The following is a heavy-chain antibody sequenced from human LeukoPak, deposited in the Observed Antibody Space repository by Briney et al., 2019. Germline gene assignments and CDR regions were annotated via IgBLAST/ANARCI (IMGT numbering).Heavy chain of an antibody. Sequence: VASVKVSCKASGYTFTGYYMHWVRQAPGQGLEWMGWIHPKSGGTNYVQKFQGRVTMTSDTSITTAYMEVIRLRSDDTAVYFCARDREYCSSPSCYASYRFDDWGQGTLVTVSS. J-gene: IGHJ4*02. CDR2: IHPKSGGT. CDR3: ARDREYCSSPSCYASYRFDD. V-gene: IGHV1-2*02. D-gene: IGHD2-2*01. CDR1: GYTFTGYY.